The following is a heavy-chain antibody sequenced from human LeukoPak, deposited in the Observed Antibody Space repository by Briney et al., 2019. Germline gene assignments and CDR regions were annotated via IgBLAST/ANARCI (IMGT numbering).Heavy chain of an antibody. V-gene: IGHV3-7*01. D-gene: IGHD6-13*01. CDR2: IKQDGSEK. CDR1: GFTFSSYW. CDR3: ARAGIAAAGPANFDY. J-gene: IGHJ4*02. Sequence: WGSLRLSCAASGFTFSSYWMSWVRQAPGKGLEWVANIKQDGSEKYYVDSVKGRFTISRDNAKNSLYLQMNSLRAEDTAVYYCARAGIAAAGPANFDYWGQGTLVTVSS.